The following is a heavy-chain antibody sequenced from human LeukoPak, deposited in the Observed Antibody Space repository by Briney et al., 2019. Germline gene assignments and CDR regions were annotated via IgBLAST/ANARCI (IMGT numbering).Heavy chain of an antibody. CDR1: GFTFGDYA. CDR2: IRSKAYGGTT. CDR3: TRGKRGIDY. V-gene: IGHV3-49*04. J-gene: IGHJ4*02. Sequence: GGSLRLSCTASGFTFGDYAMTWVRQAPGKGLEWVGFIRSKAYGGTTEYAASVKGRFTISRDDSKSIAYLQMNSLKTEDIGVYYCTRGKRGIDYWGQGTLVTVSS. D-gene: IGHD3-10*01.